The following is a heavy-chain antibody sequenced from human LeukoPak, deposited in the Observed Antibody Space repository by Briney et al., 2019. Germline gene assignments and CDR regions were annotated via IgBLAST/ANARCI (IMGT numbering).Heavy chain of an antibody. D-gene: IGHD6-13*01. CDR1: GFTFSSYA. CDR3: AKDISPFLYSRGESERYFDH. CDR2: ISGSGGST. J-gene: IGHJ4*02. V-gene: IGHV3-23*01. Sequence: GGSLRLSCAASGFTFSSYAMSWVRQAPGKGLEWVSDISGSGGSTYYADSVKGRFTISRDNSKNTLYLQMNSLRAEDTALYYCAKDISPFLYSRGESERYFDHWGQGTLVTVSS.